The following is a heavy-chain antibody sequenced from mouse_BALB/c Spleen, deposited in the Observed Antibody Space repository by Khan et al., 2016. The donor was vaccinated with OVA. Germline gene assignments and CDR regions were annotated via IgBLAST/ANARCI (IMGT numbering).Heavy chain of an antibody. J-gene: IGHJ2*01. CDR2: ITSGGSYT. CDR3: SRDRNYYGSSFYFDY. D-gene: IGHD1-1*01. Sequence: EVELVESGGGLVKPGGSLKLSCAASGFTFSSYSMSWVRQTPEKRLEWVATITSGGSYTYYPDSVKGRFTISRDNPRNTLYLQMIRRKAEDTAMYYCSRDRNYYGSSFYFDYWGQGTTLTVSS. V-gene: IGHV5-6-4*01. CDR1: GFTFSSYS.